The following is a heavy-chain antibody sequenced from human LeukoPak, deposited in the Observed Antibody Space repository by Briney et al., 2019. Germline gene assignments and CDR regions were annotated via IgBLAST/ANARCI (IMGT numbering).Heavy chain of an antibody. D-gene: IGHD2-21*01. J-gene: IGHJ5*02. CDR2: INPNSGGT. CDR1: GYTFTGYY. Sequence: GASVKVSCKASGYTFTGYYMHWVRQAPGQGLEWMGWINPNSGGTNYAQKFQGRVTMTTDTATRTAYMELRSLRSDDTAVYYCARDKVIASAGTPNWLDPWGQGTLVTVSS. CDR3: ARDKVIASAGTPNWLDP. V-gene: IGHV1-2*02.